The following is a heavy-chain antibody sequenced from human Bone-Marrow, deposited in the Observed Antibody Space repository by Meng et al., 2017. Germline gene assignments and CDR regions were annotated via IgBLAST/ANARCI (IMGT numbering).Heavy chain of an antibody. CDR1: GYTFTGYY. V-gene: IGHV1-69*05. CDR3: ARSIVVVVAATYWFDP. J-gene: IGHJ5*02. CDR2: IIPIFGTA. D-gene: IGHD2-15*01. Sequence: SVKVSCKASGYTFTGYYMHWVRQAPGQGLEWMGGIIPIFGTANYAQKFQGRVTITTDESTSTAYMELSSLRSEDTAVYYCARSIVVVVAATYWFDPWGQGTLVTVSS.